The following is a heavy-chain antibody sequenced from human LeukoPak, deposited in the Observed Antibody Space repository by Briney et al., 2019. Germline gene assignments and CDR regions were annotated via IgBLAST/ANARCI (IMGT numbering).Heavy chain of an antibody. J-gene: IGHJ3*02. CDR1: GGTFSSYA. V-gene: IGHV1-69*05. CDR3: AREKYCSGGSCYGDAFDI. CDR2: IIPIFGTA. Sequence: SVKVSCKASGGTFSSYAISWVRQAPGQGLEWMGGIIPIFGTANYAQKFQGRVTITTDESTSTAYMEMSSLRSEDTAVYYCAREKYCSGGSCYGDAFDIWGQGTMVTVSS. D-gene: IGHD2-15*01.